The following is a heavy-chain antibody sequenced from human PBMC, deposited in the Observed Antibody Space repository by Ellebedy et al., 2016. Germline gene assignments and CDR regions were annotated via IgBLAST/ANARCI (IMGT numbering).Heavy chain of an antibody. V-gene: IGHV5-10-1*01. CDR3: ARRDFSSSWAHDAFDL. D-gene: IGHD2-2*01. CDR1: GYSFTSYW. Sequence: GGSLRLSCKGSGYSFTSYWIGWVRQMPGKGLEWMGRVDPSDSYTHYRPSFQGHVSISADKSTRTAYLQWSSLTASDTAMYFCARRDFSSSWAHDAFDLWGQGTMVIVSS. CDR2: VDPSDSYT. J-gene: IGHJ3*01.